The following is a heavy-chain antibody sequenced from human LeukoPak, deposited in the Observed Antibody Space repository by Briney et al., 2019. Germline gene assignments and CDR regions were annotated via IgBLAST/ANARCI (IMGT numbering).Heavy chain of an antibody. V-gene: IGHV3-15*01. CDR2: IKSKIYGGTI. J-gene: IGHJ6*02. D-gene: IGHD2-2*01. Sequence: GGSLILSCAASGLTFSKAWMGWVRAAPGKGVEWVGLIKSKIYGGTIEYAATVKCRSTISRDHSKNTQYLQMNSLKPEDTAVYYCTTGGPAVPAAIDGVAVWSQGTTATVPS. CDR1: GLTFSKAW. CDR3: TTGGPAVPAAIDGVAV.